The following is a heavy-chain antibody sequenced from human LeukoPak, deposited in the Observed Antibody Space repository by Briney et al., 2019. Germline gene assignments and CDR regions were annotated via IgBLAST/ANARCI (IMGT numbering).Heavy chain of an antibody. J-gene: IGHJ5*02. CDR3: ARQIEGGYYDSSGPIPNWFDP. CDR1: GYSFTSYW. Sequence: GESLKISCKGSGYSFTSYWIGWVRQMPGKGLEWMGIIYPGDSDTRYSPSFQGQVTISADKSISTAYLQWSSLRASDTAMYYCARQIEGGYYDSSGPIPNWFDPWGQGTLVTVSS. V-gene: IGHV5-51*01. CDR2: IYPGDSDT. D-gene: IGHD3-22*01.